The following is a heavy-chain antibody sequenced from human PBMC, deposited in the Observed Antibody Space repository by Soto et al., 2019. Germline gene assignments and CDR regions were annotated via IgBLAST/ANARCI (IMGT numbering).Heavy chain of an antibody. D-gene: IGHD6-13*01. Sequence: PSETLSLTCAVYGGSFSGYYWSWIRQPPGKGLEWIGEINHSGSTNYNPSLKSRVTISVDTSKNQFSLKLSSVTAADTAVYYCARVGSSWYLGMDVWGQGTTVTVSS. CDR3: ARVGSSWYLGMDV. J-gene: IGHJ6*02. V-gene: IGHV4-34*01. CDR2: INHSGST. CDR1: GGSFSGYY.